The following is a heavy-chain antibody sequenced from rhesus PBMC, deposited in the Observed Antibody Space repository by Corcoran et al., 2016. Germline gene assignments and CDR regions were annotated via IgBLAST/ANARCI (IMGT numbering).Heavy chain of an antibody. Sequence: EVQLVQSGAEVKKPGASVKISCKASGDTFTEYYMHGGGQAPGKGLEWVGRVDPEDGEAIHAQNFQDRVTITADTSTDTAYMELSSLRSEDTAVYYCATTLVYAFDFWGQGLRVTVSS. CDR3: ATTLVYAFDF. J-gene: IGHJ3*01. CDR1: GDTFTEYY. CDR2: VDPEDGEA. V-gene: IGHV1-111*02.